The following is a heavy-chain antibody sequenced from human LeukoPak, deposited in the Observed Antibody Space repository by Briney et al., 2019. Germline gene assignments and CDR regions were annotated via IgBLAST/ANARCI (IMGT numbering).Heavy chain of an antibody. D-gene: IGHD2-2*01. J-gene: IGHJ4*02. CDR1: GFTFSSYS. CDR2: ISSSSSYI. CDR3: ARDVCSSTSCYAFDY. Sequence: GGSLRLSCAASGFTFSSYSMNWVRQAPGKGLEWVSSISSSSSYIYYADSVKGRSTISRDNAKNSLYLQMNSLRAEDTAVYYCARDVCSSTSCYAFDYWGQGTLVTVSS. V-gene: IGHV3-21*01.